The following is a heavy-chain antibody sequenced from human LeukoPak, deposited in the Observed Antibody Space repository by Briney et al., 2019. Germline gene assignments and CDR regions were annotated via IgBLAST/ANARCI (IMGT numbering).Heavy chain of an antibody. V-gene: IGHV3-23*01. CDR1: GFTFSSYA. J-gene: IGHJ5*02. CDR3: AKGALRTTVTTAWFDP. D-gene: IGHD4-17*01. CDR2: ISGSGGTT. Sequence: GGSLRLSCAASGFTFSSYAMSWVRQAPGKGLEWVSVISGSGGTTYYADSVKGRFTISRDNSKNTLYLQMNSLRAEDTAVYYCAKGALRTTVTTAWFDPWGQGTLVTVSS.